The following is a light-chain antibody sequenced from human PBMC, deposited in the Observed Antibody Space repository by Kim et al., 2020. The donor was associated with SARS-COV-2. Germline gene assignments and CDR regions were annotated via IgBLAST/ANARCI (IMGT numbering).Light chain of an antibody. CDR3: QVWDSSISQVL. J-gene: IGLJ3*02. Sequence: PGETARITCGGDNMEAKSVHWYQQRPGQAPLLVIYYDTDRPSGIPERFSGSNSGNTATLTISRVEAGDEAEFFCQVWDSSISQVLFGGGTQLTVL. CDR1: NMEAKS. CDR2: YDT. V-gene: IGLV3-21*04.